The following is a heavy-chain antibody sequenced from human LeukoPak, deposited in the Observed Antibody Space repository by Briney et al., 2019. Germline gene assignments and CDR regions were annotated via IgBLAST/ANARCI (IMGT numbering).Heavy chain of an antibody. CDR3: ARHGDGGGFDY. D-gene: IGHD3-10*01. Sequence: ASVKVSCKASGYSFTSYDINWVRHATGQGLEWMVWMNPNSGNTGYAQKFQGRDTMTRNTSISTAYMELSSLRSEDWAVYYWARHGDGGGFDYWGQGTLVTVSS. CDR2: MNPNSGNT. CDR1: GYSFTSYD. V-gene: IGHV1-8*01. J-gene: IGHJ4*02.